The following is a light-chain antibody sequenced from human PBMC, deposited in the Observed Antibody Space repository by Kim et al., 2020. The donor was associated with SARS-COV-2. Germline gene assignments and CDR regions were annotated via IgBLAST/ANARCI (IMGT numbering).Light chain of an antibody. J-gene: IGLJ3*02. CDR3: AVWDDSLKQGV. CDR1: SSNIGSNN. V-gene: IGLV1-44*01. Sequence: ELTQPPSASGTPGQRVTISCSGSSSNIGSNNVVWYQQLPGAAPNLLIYSNNQRPSGIPDRFSGSRSGTSASLAISGRQPGDEADYYCAVWDDSLKQGVFGGGTQLTVL. CDR2: SNN.